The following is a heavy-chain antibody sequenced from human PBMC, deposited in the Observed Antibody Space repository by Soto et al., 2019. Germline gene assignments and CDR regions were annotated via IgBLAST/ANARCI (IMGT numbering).Heavy chain of an antibody. Sequence: SVKVSCKASGGTFSSYAISWVRQAPGQGLEWMGGIIPIFGTANYAQKFQGRVTITADESTSTAYMELSSLRSEDTAVYYCARDDDTAREFYYYGMDVWGQGTTVTVSS. D-gene: IGHD1-1*01. CDR2: IIPIFGTA. J-gene: IGHJ6*02. CDR3: ARDDDTAREFYYYGMDV. CDR1: GGTFSSYA. V-gene: IGHV1-69*13.